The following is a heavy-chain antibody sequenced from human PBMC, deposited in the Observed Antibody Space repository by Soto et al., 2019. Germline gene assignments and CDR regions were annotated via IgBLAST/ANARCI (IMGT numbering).Heavy chain of an antibody. Sequence: EVQLVESGGGLVQPGGSLRLSCAASGFTFSSYSMNWVRQAPGKGLEWVSYISSSSSTIYYADSVKGRFTISRDNAKNSLYLQMNSMRDEDTAVYYCARDHIAYYYDSSGSPGYWGQGTLLTVSS. CDR1: GFTFSSYS. J-gene: IGHJ4*02. V-gene: IGHV3-48*02. CDR3: ARDHIAYYYDSSGSPGY. D-gene: IGHD3-22*01. CDR2: ISSSSSTI.